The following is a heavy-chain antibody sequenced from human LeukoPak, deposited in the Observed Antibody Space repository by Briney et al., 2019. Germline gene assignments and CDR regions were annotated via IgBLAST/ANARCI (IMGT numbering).Heavy chain of an antibody. V-gene: IGHV1-2*02. D-gene: IGHD5-24*01. CDR3: ARSRDGNNFLPYYFDY. CDR2: INPNSGGT. CDR1: GYTFTGYY. Sequence: ASVNVSCKASGYTFTGYYMHWVRQAPGQGLEWMGWINPNSGGTNYAQKFQGRVTMTRDTSITTAYMELSRLRSDDTAVYYCARSRDGNNFLPYYFDYWGQGTLVTVSS. J-gene: IGHJ4*02.